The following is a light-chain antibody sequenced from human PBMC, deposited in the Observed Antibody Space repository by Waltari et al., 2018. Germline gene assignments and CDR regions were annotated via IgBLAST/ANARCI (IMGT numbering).Light chain of an antibody. CDR2: ENF. CDR1: SSNIGINS. J-gene: IGLJ1*01. CDR3: ATWDSSLSAGV. V-gene: IGLV1-51*01. Sequence: QSVLTQPPSVSAAPGQMVSISCSGSSSNIGINSVSWYQKPPETAPKPLIYENFQRPHGSPPRCYGSKSCPSATLDITGLQTGDEGDYYCATWDSSLSAGVFGTGTKVTVL.